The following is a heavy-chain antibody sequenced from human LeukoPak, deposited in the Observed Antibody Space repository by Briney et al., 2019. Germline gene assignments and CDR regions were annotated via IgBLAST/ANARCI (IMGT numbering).Heavy chain of an antibody. CDR3: AKAPLLWFGELSYYFDY. CDR2: ISYDGSNK. CDR1: GFTFSSYG. J-gene: IGHJ4*02. V-gene: IGHV3-30*18. D-gene: IGHD3-10*01. Sequence: GGSLRLSCVASGFTFSSYGMHWVRQAPGKGLEWVAVISYDGSNKYYADSVKGRFTISRDNSKNTLYLQMNSLRAEDTAVYYCAKAPLLWFGELSYYFDYWGQGTLVTVSS.